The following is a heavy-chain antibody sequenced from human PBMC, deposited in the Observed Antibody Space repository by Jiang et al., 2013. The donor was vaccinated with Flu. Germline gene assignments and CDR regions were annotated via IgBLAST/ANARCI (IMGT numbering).Heavy chain of an antibody. J-gene: IGHJ5*02. CDR2: IYYSGST. CDR1: GGSISSYY. V-gene: IGHV4-59*01. Sequence: GSGLVKPSETLSLTCTVSGGSISSYYWSWIRQPPGKGLEWIGYIYYSGSTNYNPSLKSRVTISVDTSKNQFSLKLSSVTAADTAVYYYARGAVVVPAASNWFDPWGQGTLVTVSS. CDR3: ARGAVVVPAASNWFDP. D-gene: IGHD2-2*01.